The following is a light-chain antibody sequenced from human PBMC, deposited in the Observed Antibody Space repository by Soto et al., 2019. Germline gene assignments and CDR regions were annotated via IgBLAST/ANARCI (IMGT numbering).Light chain of an antibody. CDR2: GAS. CDR3: QQFSSPPFFP. J-gene: IGKJ2*01. Sequence: EIVMTQSPATLSVSPGDGATLSCRASQSVDSNLAWYQQKPGQTPRLLIYGASTRPTGIPARFSGSGSGTEFTLTISSLQAEDVAIYYCQQFSSPPFFPFGQGTKVEIK. V-gene: IGKV3D-15*01. CDR1: QSVDSN.